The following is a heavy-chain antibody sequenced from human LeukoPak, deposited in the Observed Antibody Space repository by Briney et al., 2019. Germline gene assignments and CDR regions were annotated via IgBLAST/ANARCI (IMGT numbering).Heavy chain of an antibody. V-gene: IGHV1-69*13. J-gene: IGHJ4*02. Sequence: SVKVSCKASGGTFSSYAISWVRQAPGQGLEWMGGIIPIFGTANYAQKFQGRVTITADESTNTAYMELSSLRSEDTAVYYCAREERAEVPEYYFDYWGQGTLVTVSS. CDR1: GGTFSSYA. CDR3: AREERAEVPEYYFDY. D-gene: IGHD3-10*01. CDR2: IIPIFGTA.